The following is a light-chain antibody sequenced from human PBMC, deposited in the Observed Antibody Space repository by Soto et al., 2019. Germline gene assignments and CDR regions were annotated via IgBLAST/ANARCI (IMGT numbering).Light chain of an antibody. CDR1: QSVSGTY. CDR2: GAS. Sequence: ELVLTQSPDTLSLSPGERATLSCRASQSVSGTYLAWYQQKPGQAPRLLIHGASSRATGIPDRFSGSGSGTDFTLTISRLEPEDFAVYYCQQYGSSPLTFGGGTKVDIK. CDR3: QQYGSSPLT. V-gene: IGKV3-20*01. J-gene: IGKJ4*01.